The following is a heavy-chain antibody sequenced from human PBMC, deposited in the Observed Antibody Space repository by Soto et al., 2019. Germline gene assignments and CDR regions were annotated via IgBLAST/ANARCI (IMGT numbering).Heavy chain of an antibody. CDR3: SRGILV. CDR1: GGSINSGGYC. Sequence: QVQLQESGPGLVKPSQTLSLTCTVSGGSINSGGYCWSWIRQHPGKGLDWIGCISYRGCTSYNPSLKSRVTISVDTSKNQFSLKLTSVTAADTAVYYCSRGILVWGQGALITVSS. CDR2: ISYRGCT. V-gene: IGHV4-31*03. D-gene: IGHD5-18*01. J-gene: IGHJ4*02.